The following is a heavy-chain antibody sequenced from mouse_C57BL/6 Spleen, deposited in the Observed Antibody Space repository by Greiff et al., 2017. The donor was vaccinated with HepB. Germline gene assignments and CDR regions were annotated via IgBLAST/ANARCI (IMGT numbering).Heavy chain of an antibody. CDR3: ARRIYDGPLDY. CDR2: IDPSDSYT. D-gene: IGHD2-3*01. V-gene: IGHV1-69*01. J-gene: IGHJ2*01. CDR1: GYTFTSYW. Sequence: VQLQQSGAELVMPGASVKLSCKASGYTFTSYWMHWVKQRPGQGLEWIGEIDPSDSYTNYNQKFKGKSTLTVDKSSSTAYMQLSSLTSEDSAVYYCARRIYDGPLDYWGQGTTLTVSS.